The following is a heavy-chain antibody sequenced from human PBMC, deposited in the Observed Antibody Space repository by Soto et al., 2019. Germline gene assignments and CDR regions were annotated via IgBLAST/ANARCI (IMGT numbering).Heavy chain of an antibody. J-gene: IGHJ3*02. V-gene: IGHV4-31*03. Sequence: QVQLQESGPGLVKPSQTLSLTCTVSGGSISSGGYYWSWIRQHPGKGLEWIGYIYYSGSTYYNPSLKSRVTXXVXTXXNQFSLKLSSVTAADTAVYYCARANSGSYADAFDIWGQGTMVTVSS. CDR1: GGSISSGGYY. D-gene: IGHD1-26*01. CDR3: ARANSGSYADAFDI. CDR2: IYYSGST.